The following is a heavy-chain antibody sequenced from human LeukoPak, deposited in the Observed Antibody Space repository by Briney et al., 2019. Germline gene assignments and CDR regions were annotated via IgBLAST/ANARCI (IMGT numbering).Heavy chain of an antibody. CDR3: AGARDFDY. J-gene: IGHJ4*02. V-gene: IGHV3-53*03. CDR2: IYSGDTT. CDR1: GGSISSYY. Sequence: ETLSLTCTVSGGSISSYYWSWIRQPPGKGLEWVSVIYSGDTTYYADSVKGRFTISRDNSKNTLYLQMNSLRAEDTAVYYCAGARDFDYWGQGTLVTVSS.